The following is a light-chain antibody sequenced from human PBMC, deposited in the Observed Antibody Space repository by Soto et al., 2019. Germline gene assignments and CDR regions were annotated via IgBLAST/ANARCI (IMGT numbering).Light chain of an antibody. CDR2: DVT. V-gene: IGLV2-14*03. CDR3: SSYSSTSTRRL. J-gene: IGLJ1*01. CDR1: SKEFGGYNY. Sequence: QSSLTPPASVSWAPGQSITIPRPGTSKEFGGYNYVSWYQQFPGKAPKLIIYDVTNRPSGVSFRFSGSKSGNTASLTISGLQAEDEAGYHCSSYSSTSTRRLFGAGTKVTVL.